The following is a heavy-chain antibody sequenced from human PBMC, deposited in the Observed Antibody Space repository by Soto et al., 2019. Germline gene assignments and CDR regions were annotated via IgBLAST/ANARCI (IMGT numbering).Heavy chain of an antibody. CDR2: IYYSGST. V-gene: IGHV4-31*03. Sequence: SETLSLTCTVSGGSISSGGYYWSWIRQHPGKGLEWIGYIYYSGSTYYNPSLKSRVTISVDTSKNQFSLKLSSVTAADTAVYYCARGEVLIPAAMRSLWFDPWGQGTLVTVSS. CDR3: ARGEVLIPAAMRSLWFDP. D-gene: IGHD2-2*01. CDR1: GGSISSGGYY. J-gene: IGHJ5*02.